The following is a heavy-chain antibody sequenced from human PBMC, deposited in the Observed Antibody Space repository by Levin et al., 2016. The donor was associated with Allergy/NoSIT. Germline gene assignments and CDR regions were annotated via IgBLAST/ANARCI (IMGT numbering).Heavy chain of an antibody. J-gene: IGHJ4*02. D-gene: IGHD3-9*01. CDR3: ARVLPSKITIFDY. CDR2: IYYSGST. V-gene: IGHV4-39*07. Sequence: WIRQPPGKGLEWIGSIYYSGSTYYNPSLKSRVTISVDTSKNQFSLKLSSVTAADTAFYYCARVLPSKITIFDYWGQGTLVTVSS.